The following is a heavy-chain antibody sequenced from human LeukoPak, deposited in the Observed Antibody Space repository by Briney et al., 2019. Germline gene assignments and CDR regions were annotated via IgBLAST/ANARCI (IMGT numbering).Heavy chain of an antibody. J-gene: IGHJ5*02. CDR2: IYYSGST. D-gene: IGHD2-21*02. V-gene: IGHV4-59*01. CDR1: GGSISSYY. CDR3: ARARVVTAIVSWFDP. Sequence: SETLSLTCTVSGGSISSYYWSWIRQPPGKGLEWIGYIYYSGSTNYNPSLKSRVTISVDTSKNQFSLKLSSVTAADTAVYYCARARVVTAIVSWFDPWGQGTLVTVSS.